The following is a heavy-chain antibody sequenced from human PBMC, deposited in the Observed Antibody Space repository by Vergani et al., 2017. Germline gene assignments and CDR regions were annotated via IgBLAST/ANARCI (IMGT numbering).Heavy chain of an antibody. CDR3: GMYCSSPTCGTHPRVQNYGMDV. V-gene: IGHV3-20*04. J-gene: IGHJ6*02. D-gene: IGHD2-2*01. CDR2: INWNGGGT. Sequence: EVQLVESGGGVVRPGGSLRLSCAASGFTFDDYGMSWVRQAPGQGLEWVSGINWNGGGTGYADSVKGRFTISRDNAKNSLYLQMNSLRAEDTALYYCGMYCSSPTCGTHPRVQNYGMDVWGQGTTVTVS. CDR1: GFTFDDYG.